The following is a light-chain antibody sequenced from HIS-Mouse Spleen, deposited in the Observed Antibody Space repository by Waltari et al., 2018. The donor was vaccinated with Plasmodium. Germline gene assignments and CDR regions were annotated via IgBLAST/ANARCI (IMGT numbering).Light chain of an antibody. V-gene: IGKV1-39*01. J-gene: IGKJ1*01. CDR1: QRISSY. Sequence: IQMTQSPSSLSASVGDIVTITCRASQRISSYLKWYQQKPGKAPKLLIDAASSLQSGVPSRISGSGAGTDFTLTISSLQHEDVATYYCQQNYNTWTFGQGTKVEIK. CDR2: AAS. CDR3: QQNYNTWT.